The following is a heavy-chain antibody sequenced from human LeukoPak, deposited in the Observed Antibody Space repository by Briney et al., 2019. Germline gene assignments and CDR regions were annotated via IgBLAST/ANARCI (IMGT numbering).Heavy chain of an antibody. J-gene: IGHJ4*02. CDR2: ISYDGSNK. Sequence: GGSLRLSCAASGFTFSSYSMSWVRQAPGKGLEWVAVISYDGSNKYYADSVKGRFTISRDNSKNTLYLQMNSLRAEDTAVYYCAKVSRERITMIVPPDYWGQGTLVTVSS. CDR3: AKVSRERITMIVPPDY. D-gene: IGHD3-22*01. V-gene: IGHV3-30*18. CDR1: GFTFSSYS.